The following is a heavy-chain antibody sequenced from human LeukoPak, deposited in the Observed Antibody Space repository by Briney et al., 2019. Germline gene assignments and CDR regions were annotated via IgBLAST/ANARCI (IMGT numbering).Heavy chain of an antibody. CDR3: TKATPDSTGWIDY. D-gene: IGHD6-19*01. CDR1: GFTFSNAW. V-gene: IGHV3-15*01. J-gene: IGHJ4*02. Sequence: PGGSLRLSCAASGFTFSNAWMSWVRQAPGKGLEWVGRIKSKTDGGTTDYVAPVKGRFSISRDDAKSTLYLQMNSLKTEDTAVYYCTKATPDSTGWIDYWGQGNLVTVSS. CDR2: IKSKTDGGTT.